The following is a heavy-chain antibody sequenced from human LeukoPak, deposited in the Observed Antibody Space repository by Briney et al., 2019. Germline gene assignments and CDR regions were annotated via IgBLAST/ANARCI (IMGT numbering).Heavy chain of an antibody. V-gene: IGHV3-15*01. CDR3: TTTCSSTSCYGDFDY. D-gene: IGHD2-2*01. CDR1: GFTFSNAW. Sequence: GGSLRLSCAASGFTFSNAWMRWVRQAPGKGLEWGGRIKRKSEGCTTDYAGPVKGRFTISRDDSKNTLYLQMNSLRTEDTAVYYCTTTCSSTSCYGDFDYWGQGTLVTVSS. J-gene: IGHJ4*02. CDR2: IKRKSEGCTT.